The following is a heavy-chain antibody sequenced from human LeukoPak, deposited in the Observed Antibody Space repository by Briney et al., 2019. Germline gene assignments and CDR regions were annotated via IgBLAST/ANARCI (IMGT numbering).Heavy chain of an antibody. CDR2: IYVSGST. J-gene: IGHJ4*02. V-gene: IGHV4-4*07. Sequence: SETLSLTCTVSGGSISTYFWSWIRQPAGKGLEWVGRIYVSGSTNYNPSLKSRVTMSVDTSNNQFSLKLNSMTAADTAVYYCARAYCSGGSCFSGFDFWGQGTLVTVSS. D-gene: IGHD2-15*01. CDR3: ARAYCSGGSCFSGFDF. CDR1: GGSISTYF.